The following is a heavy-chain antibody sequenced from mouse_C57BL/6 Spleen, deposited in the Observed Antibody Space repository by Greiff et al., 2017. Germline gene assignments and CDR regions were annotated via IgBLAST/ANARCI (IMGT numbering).Heavy chain of an antibody. CDR2: INPGSGGT. Sequence: VQLQQSGAELVRPGTSVKVSCKASGYAFTNYLIEWVKQRPGQGLEWIGVINPGSGGTNYNEKFKGKATLTADKSSSTAYMQLSSLTSEDSAVYFCARSRDGSDYFDDWGQGTTLTVSS. V-gene: IGHV1-54*01. D-gene: IGHD3-2*02. CDR3: ARSRDGSDYFDD. CDR1: GYAFTNYL. J-gene: IGHJ2*01.